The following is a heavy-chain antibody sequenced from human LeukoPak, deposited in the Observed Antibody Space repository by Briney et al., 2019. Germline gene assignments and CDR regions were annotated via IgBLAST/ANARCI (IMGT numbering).Heavy chain of an antibody. Sequence: SETLSLTCTVSGGSISSYYWSWIRQPAGKGLEWIGRIYTSGSTNYNPSLKSRVTISVDTSKNQFSLKLTSVTAADTAVYYCARTIAVAGSPLEDYWGQGTLVTVSS. CDR2: IYTSGST. CDR3: ARTIAVAGSPLEDY. CDR1: GGSISSYY. J-gene: IGHJ4*02. V-gene: IGHV4-4*07. D-gene: IGHD6-19*01.